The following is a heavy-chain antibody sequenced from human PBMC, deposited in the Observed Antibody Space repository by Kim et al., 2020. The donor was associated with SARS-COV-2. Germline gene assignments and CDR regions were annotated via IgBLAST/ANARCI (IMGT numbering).Heavy chain of an antibody. V-gene: IGHV1-24*01. CDR3: ATQNWGYYYYGMDV. CDR2: FDPEDGET. D-gene: IGHD3-16*01. Sequence: ASVKVSCKVSGYTLTELSMHWVRQAPGKGLEWMGGFDPEDGETIYAQKFQGRVTMTEDTSTDTAYMELSSLRSEDTAVYYCATQNWGYYYYGMDVWGQGTTVTVSS. CDR1: GYTLTELS. J-gene: IGHJ6*02.